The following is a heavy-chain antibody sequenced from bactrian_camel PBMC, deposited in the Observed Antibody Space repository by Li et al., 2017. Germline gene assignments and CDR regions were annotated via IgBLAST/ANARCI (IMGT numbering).Heavy chain of an antibody. CDR2: INSGGGST. V-gene: IGHV3S31*01. D-gene: IGHD5*01. J-gene: IGHJ4*01. CDR1: GFTLSSYA. Sequence: DVQLVESGGGLVQPGGSLRLSCAASGFTLSSYAMSWVRQAPGKGLEWVSAINSGGGSTYYADSLKGRFTISRDNAKNTLYLQLNSLQTEDTAMYYCLSSLGSDEGYWGQGTQVTVS. CDR3: LSSLGSDEGY.